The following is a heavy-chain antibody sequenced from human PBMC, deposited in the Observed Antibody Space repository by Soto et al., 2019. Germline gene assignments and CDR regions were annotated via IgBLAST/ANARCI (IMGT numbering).Heavy chain of an antibody. D-gene: IGHD5-18*01. J-gene: IGHJ4*02. Sequence: GGSLRLSCAASGLTFSNVWMTWVRQAPGKGLEWVGRIKSKSDGETADVAAPVKARFTIPRDESKNTVFLEMNSLKSEDTALYYCAITAMINRDASTSFDYWGRGTQVTLSS. CDR2: IKSKSDGETA. V-gene: IGHV3-15*01. CDR3: AITAMINRDASTSFDY. CDR1: GLTFSNVW.